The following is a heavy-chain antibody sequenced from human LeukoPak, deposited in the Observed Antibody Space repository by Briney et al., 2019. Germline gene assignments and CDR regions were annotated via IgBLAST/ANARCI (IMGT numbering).Heavy chain of an antibody. Sequence: ASVKVSCKASGGTFSSYAISWVRQAPGQGLEWMGWISAYNGNTNYAQKLQGRVTMTTDTSTSTAYMELRSLRSDDTAVYYCARDYSSSWLNYWGQGTLVTVSS. CDR3: ARDYSSSWLNY. D-gene: IGHD6-13*01. V-gene: IGHV1-18*01. CDR1: GGTFSSYA. J-gene: IGHJ4*02. CDR2: ISAYNGNT.